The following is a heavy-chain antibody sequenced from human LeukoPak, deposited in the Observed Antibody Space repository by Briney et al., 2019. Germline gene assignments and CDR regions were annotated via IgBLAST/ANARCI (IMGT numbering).Heavy chain of an antibody. D-gene: IGHD2-2*01. CDR2: ITSSLSYI. CDR3: ARDFGRTSDWQPRLYYRMDV. V-gene: IGHV3-21*01. Sequence: GGSLRLSCAASGFTFKSYTMNWVRQAPGKGLEWVSSITSSLSYIAYADSVKGRFTISRDNAKNSLSLQMNSLRAEDTAAYYCARDFGRTSDWQPRLYYRMDVWGQGTTVTVSS. J-gene: IGHJ6*02. CDR1: GFTFKSYT.